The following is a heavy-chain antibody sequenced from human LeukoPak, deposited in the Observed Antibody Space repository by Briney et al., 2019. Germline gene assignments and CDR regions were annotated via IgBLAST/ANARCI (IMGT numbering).Heavy chain of an antibody. Sequence: PSETLSLTCAVYGGSFSGYYWSWIRQPPGKGLEWIGYIYYSGSTNYNPSLKSRVTISVDTSKNQFSLKLSSVTAADTAVYYCARVNPSTYSYGYVSFDYWGQGTLVTVSS. V-gene: IGHV4-59*01. CDR2: IYYSGST. D-gene: IGHD5-18*01. CDR3: ARVNPSTYSYGYVSFDY. CDR1: GGSFSGYY. J-gene: IGHJ4*02.